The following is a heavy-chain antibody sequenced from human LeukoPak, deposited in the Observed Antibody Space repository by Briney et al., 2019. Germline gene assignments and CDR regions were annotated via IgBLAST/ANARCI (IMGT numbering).Heavy chain of an antibody. D-gene: IGHD6-19*01. Sequence: GGSLRLSCAASGFTFSNSAMSGVRHAPGEGLEGVSTLSGSGITTYYAVSGKGRFTISRDNSKNTLYLQMNTLRAEDSALYYCAKGIYSSGWSYFDYWGHGTLVTVSS. V-gene: IGHV3-23*01. CDR1: GFTFSNSA. CDR3: AKGIYSSGWSYFDY. CDR2: LSGSGITT. J-gene: IGHJ4*01.